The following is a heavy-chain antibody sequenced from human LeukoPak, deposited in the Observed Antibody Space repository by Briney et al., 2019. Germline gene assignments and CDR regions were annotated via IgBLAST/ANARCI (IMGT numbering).Heavy chain of an antibody. D-gene: IGHD6-19*01. Sequence: PGGSLRLSCAASGFTFSSSSMSWVRQAPGKGLEWVSVISGSGGSTDYADSVEGRFTIPRDNSKNTLYLQINSLRAEDTAVYYCAKGSGWYVWGQGTLVTVSS. J-gene: IGHJ4*02. CDR1: GFTFSSSS. CDR2: ISGSGGST. V-gene: IGHV3-23*01. CDR3: AKGSGWYV.